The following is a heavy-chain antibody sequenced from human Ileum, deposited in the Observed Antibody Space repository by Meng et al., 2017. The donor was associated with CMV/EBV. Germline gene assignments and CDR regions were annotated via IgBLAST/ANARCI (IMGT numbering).Heavy chain of an antibody. D-gene: IGHD3-16*02. CDR1: GFTFSAFA. CDR3: SRPVGDYCYGRSCYSQMDV. CDR2: IRRKGNGYET. J-gene: IGHJ6*02. Sequence: GESMKISCAASGFTFSAFAFHWVRQASGKGLEWVCRIRRKGNGYETTYVASVKGRVTISRDDSKNTVYLQMNSLKSDDTAVYYCSRPVGDYCYGRSCYSQMDVWGQGTTVTVSS. V-gene: IGHV3-73*01.